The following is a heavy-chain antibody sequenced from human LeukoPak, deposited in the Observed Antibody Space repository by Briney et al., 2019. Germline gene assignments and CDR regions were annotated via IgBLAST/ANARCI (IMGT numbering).Heavy chain of an antibody. Sequence: GGSLRLSCAASGFTFSGYAMSWVRQAPGEGLEWVSAVSGSGGDTYYADSVKGRFTISRDNSKNTLYLQMNSLRAEDTAVYYCAKQDGAMVRGVYPLDYWGQGTLVTVSS. V-gene: IGHV3-23*01. CDR1: GFTFSGYA. J-gene: IGHJ4*02. CDR3: AKQDGAMVRGVYPLDY. CDR2: VSGSGGDT. D-gene: IGHD3-10*01.